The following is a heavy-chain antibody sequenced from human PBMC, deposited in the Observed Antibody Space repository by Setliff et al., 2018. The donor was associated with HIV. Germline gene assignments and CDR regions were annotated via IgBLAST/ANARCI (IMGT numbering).Heavy chain of an antibody. V-gene: IGHV1-69*13. Sequence: SVKVSCKASGGTFSSYAISWVRQAPGQGLEWMGGIIPIFGTANYAQKFQGRVTITADESTSTAYMELSSLRSEDTAVYYCARGARYYGILTAYITLGYYYYMDVWGKGTTVTVSS. D-gene: IGHD3-9*01. CDR1: GGTFSSYA. CDR2: IIPIFGTA. J-gene: IGHJ6*03. CDR3: ARGARYYGILTAYITLGYYYYMDV.